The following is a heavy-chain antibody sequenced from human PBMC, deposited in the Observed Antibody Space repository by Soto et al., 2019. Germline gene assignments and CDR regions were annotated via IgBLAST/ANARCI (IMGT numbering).Heavy chain of an antibody. CDR3: AREVNWNYELGWNWFDP. CDR1: GGSISSGDYY. CDR2: IYYSGST. J-gene: IGHJ5*02. V-gene: IGHV4-30-4*01. Sequence: QVQLQESGPGLVKPSQTLSLTCTVSGGSISSGDYYWSWIRQPPGKGLEWIGYIYYSGSTYYNPSLKSRVTISVDTSKNQFSLKLSSVTAADTAVYYCAREVNWNYELGWNWFDPWGQGTLVTVSS. D-gene: IGHD1-7*01.